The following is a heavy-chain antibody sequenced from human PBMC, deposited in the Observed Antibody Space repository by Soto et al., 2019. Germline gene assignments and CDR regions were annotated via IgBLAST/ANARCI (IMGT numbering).Heavy chain of an antibody. CDR1: GFTFSSYW. J-gene: IGHJ6*03. Sequence: GGSLRLSCAASGFTFSSYWMHWVRQAPGKGLVWVSRINSDGSSTSYADSVKGRFTISRDDAKNTLYLQMNSLRAEDTAVYYCARMDYYYYMDVWGKGTTVTVSS. CDR3: ARMDYYYYMDV. CDR2: INSDGSST. V-gene: IGHV3-74*01.